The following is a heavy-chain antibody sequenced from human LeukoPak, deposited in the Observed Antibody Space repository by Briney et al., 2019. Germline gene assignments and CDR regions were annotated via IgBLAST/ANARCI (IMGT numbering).Heavy chain of an antibody. Sequence: GGSLILSCVASGFTFSSSVMGWVRQAPGKGLEWVSTFSGSSGNTYYADSVKGRFTTSRDISKNTLYLQMNSLRAEETAVYYCAKREASSFEYWGQGTLVTVSS. CDR3: AKREASSFEY. V-gene: IGHV3-23*01. D-gene: IGHD2-2*01. CDR1: GFTFSSSV. CDR2: FSGSSGNT. J-gene: IGHJ4*02.